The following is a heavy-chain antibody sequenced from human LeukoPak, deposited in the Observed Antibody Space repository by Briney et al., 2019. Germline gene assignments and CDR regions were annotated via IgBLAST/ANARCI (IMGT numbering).Heavy chain of an antibody. CDR3: SRGGGLLDY. CDR2: IGPDGSRT. J-gene: IGHJ4*02. Sequence: GGSLRLSCAASGFTFSTIHMGWARQAPGKGLEWVANIGPDGSRTYYVDSAKGRFTISRDNTKNSLYLQMNSLRAEDTAVYFCSRGGGLLDYWGQGALVTVSS. V-gene: IGHV3-7*01. D-gene: IGHD2-21*01. CDR1: GFTFSTIH.